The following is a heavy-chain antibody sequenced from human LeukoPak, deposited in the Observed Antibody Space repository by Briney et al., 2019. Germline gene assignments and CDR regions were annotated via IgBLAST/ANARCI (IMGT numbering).Heavy chain of an antibody. CDR2: ISSSSSDI. D-gene: IGHD7-27*01. Sequence: GGSLRLSCAASGFTFSSYSMNWVRQAPGKGLEWISYISSSSSDISYADSVRGRFTISRDNAKNSLYLQMNSLRDEDTAVYYCARDRNWGFDYWGQGTLLSVSS. CDR3: ARDRNWGFDY. V-gene: IGHV3-48*02. J-gene: IGHJ4*02. CDR1: GFTFSSYS.